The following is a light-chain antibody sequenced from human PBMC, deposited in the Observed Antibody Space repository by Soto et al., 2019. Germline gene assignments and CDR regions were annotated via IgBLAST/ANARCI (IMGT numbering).Light chain of an antibody. CDR3: SSYTSSRTLV. V-gene: IGLV2-14*01. J-gene: IGLJ3*02. CDR2: EVR. CDR1: SSDVGDYNY. Sequence: QSALTQPASVSGSPGQSITISCSGTSSDVGDYNYVSWYQQHPGKAPKLMIYEVRNRPSGVSNRFSGSKSGNTASLTISGLQAEDEADYYCSSYTSSRTLVFGGGTKLTVL.